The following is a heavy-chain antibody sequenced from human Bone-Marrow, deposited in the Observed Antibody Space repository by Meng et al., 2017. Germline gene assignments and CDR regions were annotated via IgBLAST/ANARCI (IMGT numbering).Heavy chain of an antibody. Sequence: SVKGRCTISRDNSKNTLYLQMNSLRAEDTAVYYCAREIIGAASAFDIWGQGTLVTVSS. CDR3: AREIIGAASAFDI. J-gene: IGHJ3*02. V-gene: IGHV3-30*07. D-gene: IGHD2/OR15-2a*01.